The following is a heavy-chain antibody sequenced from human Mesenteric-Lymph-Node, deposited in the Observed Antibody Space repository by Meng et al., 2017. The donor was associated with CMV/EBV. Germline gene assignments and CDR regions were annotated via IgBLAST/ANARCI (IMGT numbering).Heavy chain of an antibody. CDR3: VRDNRGGNWQ. V-gene: IGHV3-30*02. Sequence: GESLKISCAASGFTFSSYGMHWVRQAPGKGLEWVAFIRYDGSNKYYADSVKGRFTISRDNAKNSVYLQLNSLSVEDTAVFYCVRDNRGGNWQWGQGTLVTVSS. J-gene: IGHJ1*01. D-gene: IGHD1-1*01. CDR2: IRYDGSNK. CDR1: GFTFSSYG.